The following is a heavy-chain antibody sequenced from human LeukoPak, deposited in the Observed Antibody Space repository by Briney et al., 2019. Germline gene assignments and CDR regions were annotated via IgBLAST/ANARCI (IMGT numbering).Heavy chain of an antibody. CDR2: IYSGGST. V-gene: IGHV3-53*01. D-gene: IGHD6-13*01. CDR1: GFTVSSNY. Sequence: GGSLRLSCAASGFTVSSNYMSWVRQAPGKGLEWVSVIYSGGSTYYADSVKGRFTISRDNSKNTLYLQMNSLRAEDTAVYYCARSKTAAAGTSYYFDYWGQGTLVTVSS. J-gene: IGHJ4*02. CDR3: ARSKTAAAGTSYYFDY.